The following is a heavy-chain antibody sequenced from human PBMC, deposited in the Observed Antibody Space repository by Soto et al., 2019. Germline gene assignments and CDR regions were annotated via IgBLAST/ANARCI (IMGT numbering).Heavy chain of an antibody. CDR3: AKVGGGWYEQPGDY. J-gene: IGHJ4*02. D-gene: IGHD6-19*01. CDR2: ISWNSGSI. CDR1: GFTFDDYA. V-gene: IGHV3-9*01. Sequence: EVQLVESGGGLVQPGRSLRLSCAASGFTFDDYAMHWVRQAPGKGLEWVSGISWNSGSIGYADSVKGRFTISRDNAKNSLYLQMNSLRAEDTASYYCAKVGGGWYEQPGDYWGQGTLVTVSS.